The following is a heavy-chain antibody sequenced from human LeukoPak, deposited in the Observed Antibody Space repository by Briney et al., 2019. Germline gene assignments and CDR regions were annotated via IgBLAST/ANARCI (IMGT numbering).Heavy chain of an antibody. J-gene: IGHJ4*02. CDR2: IYYSGST. CDR1: GGSISSSSYY. V-gene: IGHV4-61*01. D-gene: IGHD1-7*01. Sequence: TSSETLSLTCIVSGGSISSSSYYWSWIRQPPGKGLEWIGYIYYSGSTNYNPSLKSRVTISVDTSKNQFSLKLSSVTAADTAVYYCARDRGWFSGTEAGNFDYWGQGTLVTVSS. CDR3: ARDRGWFSGTEAGNFDY.